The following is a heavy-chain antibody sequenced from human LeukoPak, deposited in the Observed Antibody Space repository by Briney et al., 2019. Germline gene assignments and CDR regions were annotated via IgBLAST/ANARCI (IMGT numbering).Heavy chain of an antibody. Sequence: ASVKVSCKASGYTFTGYYMHWVRQAPGQGLEWMGWINPNSGGTNYAQKFQGRVTMTRDTSISTAYMELSRLRSDDTAVYYCARGRAAAGTWYFDYWGQGTLVTVSS. V-gene: IGHV1-2*02. CDR2: INPNSGGT. CDR3: ARGRAAAGTWYFDY. D-gene: IGHD6-13*01. CDR1: GYTFTGYY. J-gene: IGHJ4*02.